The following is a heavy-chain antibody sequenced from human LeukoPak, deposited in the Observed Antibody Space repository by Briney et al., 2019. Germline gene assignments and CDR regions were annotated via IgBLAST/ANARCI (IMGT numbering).Heavy chain of an antibody. CDR1: GFTFSSYS. CDR3: ARGFGELSLGFDY. J-gene: IGHJ4*02. CDR2: ISSSSTTI. D-gene: IGHD3-10*01. V-gene: IGHV3-48*02. Sequence: GGSLRLSCAASGFTFSSYSMIWVRQAPGKGLEWVSYISSSSTTIYYADSVKGRFTISRDNAKNSLYLQMDSLRDEDTAVYYCARGFGELSLGFDYWGQGTLATVSS.